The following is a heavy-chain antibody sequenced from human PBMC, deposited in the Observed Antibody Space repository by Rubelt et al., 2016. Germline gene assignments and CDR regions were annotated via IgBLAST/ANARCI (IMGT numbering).Heavy chain of an antibody. Sequence: ASGFTYTYSTMTWVRQAPGKGLEWVSAISGNGGSTYYADSVRGRFTISRDNSRNTLYLQMNSLRAEDTAVYYCAKGHSNLDYWGRGTLVTVSS. V-gene: IGHV3-23*01. CDR2: ISGNGGST. J-gene: IGHJ4*02. CDR1: GFTYTYST. D-gene: IGHD6-13*01. CDR3: AKGHSNLDY.